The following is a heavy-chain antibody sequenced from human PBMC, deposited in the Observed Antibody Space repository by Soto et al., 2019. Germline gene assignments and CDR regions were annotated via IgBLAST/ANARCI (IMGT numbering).Heavy chain of an antibody. CDR1: DGSSSSYDW. D-gene: IGHD3-3*01. CDR3: ATGNVDSMLEY. V-gene: IGHV4-4*02. Sequence: SETLSLTCVVSDGSSSSYDWWTCVRQPPGKGLEWIGKMYHSGGADYSPSLKSRVTISADSSKNHFSLRLTGVTAADTAVYYCATGNVDSMLEYWGQGTQVTVSS. J-gene: IGHJ4*02. CDR2: MYHSGGA.